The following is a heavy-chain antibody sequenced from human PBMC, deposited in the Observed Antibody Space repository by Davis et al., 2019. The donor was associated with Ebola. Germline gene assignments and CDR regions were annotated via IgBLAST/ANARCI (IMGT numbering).Heavy chain of an antibody. CDR2: IIPILGIA. CDR3: ARTHGGNNFDY. V-gene: IGHV1-69*04. Sequence: SVKVSCKASGGTFSSYAISWVRQAPGQGLEWMGRIIPILGIANYAQKFQGRVTITADKSTSTAYMELSSLRSEDTAVYYCARTHGGNNFDYWGQGTLVTVSS. J-gene: IGHJ4*02. CDR1: GGTFSSYA. D-gene: IGHD4-23*01.